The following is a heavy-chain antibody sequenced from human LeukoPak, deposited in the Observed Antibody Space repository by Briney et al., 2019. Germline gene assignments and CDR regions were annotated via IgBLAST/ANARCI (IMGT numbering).Heavy chain of an antibody. CDR1: GFTFSSYS. V-gene: IGHV3-48*01. CDR3: ASGSLGYYDFWIASAALGL. J-gene: IGHJ4*02. D-gene: IGHD3-3*01. CDR2: ISSSSSTI. Sequence: GGSLRLSCAASGFTFSSYSMNWVRQAPGKGLEWVSYISSSSSTIYYADSVKGRFTISRDNAKNTLYLQMNSLRAEDTAVYYCASGSLGYYDFWIASAALGLWGQGTLVTVSS.